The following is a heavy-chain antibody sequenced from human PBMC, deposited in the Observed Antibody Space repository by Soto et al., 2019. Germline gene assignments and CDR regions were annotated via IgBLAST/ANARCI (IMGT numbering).Heavy chain of an antibody. J-gene: IGHJ6*02. Sequence: PVESLKISCKGSGYSFTSYWISWVRQMPGKGLEWMGRIDPSDSYTNYSPSFQGHVTISADKSISTAYLQWSSLKASDTAMYYCARLLGTTGTTSYYYYGMDVWGQGTTVTVSS. CDR2: IDPSDSYT. V-gene: IGHV5-10-1*01. CDR3: ARLLGTTGTTSYYYYGMDV. D-gene: IGHD1-1*01. CDR1: GYSFTSYW.